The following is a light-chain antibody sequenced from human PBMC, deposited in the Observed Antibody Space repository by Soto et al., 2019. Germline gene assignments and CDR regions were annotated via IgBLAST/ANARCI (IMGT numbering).Light chain of an antibody. Sequence: DIEMTQSPSSLPASVGDRVTITCRASQSVHNYLNWYQQKPGRSPKLLISAASSLQSGVPSRFSGSGSGTDFTLTISSLQPEDFATYYCQQSFRTLSVGGGTKVDSK. CDR3: QQSFRTLS. CDR1: QSVHNY. V-gene: IGKV1-39*01. CDR2: AAS. J-gene: IGKJ4*01.